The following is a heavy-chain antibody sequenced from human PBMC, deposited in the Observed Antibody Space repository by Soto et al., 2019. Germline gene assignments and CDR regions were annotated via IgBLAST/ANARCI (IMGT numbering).Heavy chain of an antibody. CDR2: IIPIFGTA. D-gene: IGHD5-12*01. Sequence: SVKVSCKASGGTFSSYAISCVRQAPGQGLEWMGGIIPIFGTANYAQKFQGRVTTTADESTSTAYMELSSLRSEDTAVYYCARGRRDGYNYAFDIWGQGTMVTVS. V-gene: IGHV1-69*13. CDR3: ARGRRDGYNYAFDI. J-gene: IGHJ3*02. CDR1: GGTFSSYA.